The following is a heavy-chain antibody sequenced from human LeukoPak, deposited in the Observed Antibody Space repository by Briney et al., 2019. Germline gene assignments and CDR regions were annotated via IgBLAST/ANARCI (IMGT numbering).Heavy chain of an antibody. J-gene: IGHJ4*02. V-gene: IGHV3-33*01. CDR3: ATEVFGSGSCPDY. D-gene: IGHD3-10*01. CDR1: GFTFSSYA. CDR2: IWHDGSTK. Sequence: GRSLRLSCAASGFTFSSYAIHWVRQAPRKGLEWVALIWHDGSTKYYSDSVKGRFTISRDNSKNTAFLQMNSLRAEDTAVYYCATEVFGSGSCPDYWGQGTLVTVSS.